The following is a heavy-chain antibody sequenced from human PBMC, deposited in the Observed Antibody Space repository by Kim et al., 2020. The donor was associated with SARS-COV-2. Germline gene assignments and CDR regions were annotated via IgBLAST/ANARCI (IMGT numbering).Heavy chain of an antibody. CDR3: AKEVAKWLGALDI. D-gene: IGHD3-22*01. V-gene: IGHV3-9*01. J-gene: IGHJ3*02. Sequence: GGSLRLSCAASGFTFGDYAMHWVRQAPGKGLEWVSGINWNCDSIGYADSVQGRFTVSRDNAKNSLYLQMNSLRPEDTALYYCAKEVAKWLGALDIWGQG. CDR2: INWNCDSI. CDR1: GFTFGDYA.